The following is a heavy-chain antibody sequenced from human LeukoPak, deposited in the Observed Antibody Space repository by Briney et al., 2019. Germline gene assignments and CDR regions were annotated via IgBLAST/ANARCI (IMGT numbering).Heavy chain of an antibody. J-gene: IGHJ4*02. CDR3: ARSKGNYCSGGTCPGRLFDC. D-gene: IGHD2-15*01. V-gene: IGHV4-34*01. CDR1: GGSFSDYY. CDR2: INHSGST. Sequence: PSETLSLTCAVYGGSFSDYYWSWIRQPPGKGLEWIGEINHSGSTNYNPSLKSRVTISADTSKNQFSLKLSSVTAADTAVYYCARSKGNYCSGGTCPGRLFDCWGQGTLVTVSS.